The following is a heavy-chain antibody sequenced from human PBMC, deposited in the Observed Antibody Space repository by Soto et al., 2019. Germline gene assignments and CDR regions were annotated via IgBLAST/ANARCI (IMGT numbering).Heavy chain of an antibody. D-gene: IGHD3-10*01. CDR1: GYSFTSYW. CDR2: IDPSDSYT. J-gene: IGHJ6*02. CDR3: ARHANDYGSDKGYYYYGMDV. Sequence: HGESLKISCKGSGYSFTSYWISWVRQMPGKGLEWMGRIDPSDSYTNYSPSFQGHVTISADKSISTAYLQWSSLKASDTAMYYCARHANDYGSDKGYYYYGMDVWGQGTTVTVSS. V-gene: IGHV5-10-1*01.